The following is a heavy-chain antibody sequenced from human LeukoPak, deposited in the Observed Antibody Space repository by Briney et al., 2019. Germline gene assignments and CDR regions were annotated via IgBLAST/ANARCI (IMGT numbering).Heavy chain of an antibody. V-gene: IGHV4-38-2*02. CDR3: ARLMGSSRQHYYYYYMDV. D-gene: IGHD2-2*01. J-gene: IGHJ6*03. CDR2: INHSGST. Sequence: SETLSLTCTVSGYSISSGYYWSWIRQPPGKGLEWIGEINHSGSTNYNPSLKSRVTISVDTSKNQFSLKLSSVTAADTAVYYCARLMGSSRQHYYYYYMDVWGKGTTVTISS. CDR1: GYSISSGYY.